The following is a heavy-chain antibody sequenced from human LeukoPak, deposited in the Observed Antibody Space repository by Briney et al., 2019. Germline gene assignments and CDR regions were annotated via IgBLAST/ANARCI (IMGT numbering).Heavy chain of an antibody. CDR2: ISSNGVST. Sequence: GGSLRLSCAASGFTFSSYAMHWVRQAPGKGLEHVSAISSNGVSTCYANSVKGRFTISRDNSKNTLYFQMGSLRAEDMAVYYCARGNSSSPLYGRDVWGQGPTVTVS. CDR3: ARGNSSSPLYGRDV. V-gene: IGHV3-64*01. J-gene: IGHJ6*02. CDR1: GFTFSSYA. D-gene: IGHD6-13*01.